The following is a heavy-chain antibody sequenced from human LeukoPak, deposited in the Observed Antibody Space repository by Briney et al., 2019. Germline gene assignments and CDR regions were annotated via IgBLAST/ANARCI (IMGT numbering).Heavy chain of an antibody. D-gene: IGHD4-11*01. Sequence: PGGSLRLSCAASGFSVKDYFMTWVRQAPGKGLEWVSSISSSSSYIYYADSVKGRFTISRDNAKNSLYLQMNSLRAEDTAVYYCARDRGYSNYYYYYGMDVWGQGTTVTVSS. CDR1: GFSVKDYF. V-gene: IGHV3-21*01. J-gene: IGHJ6*02. CDR2: ISSSSSYI. CDR3: ARDRGYSNYYYYYGMDV.